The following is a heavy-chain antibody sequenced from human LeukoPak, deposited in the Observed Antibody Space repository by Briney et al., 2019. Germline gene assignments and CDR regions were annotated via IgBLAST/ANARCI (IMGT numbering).Heavy chain of an antibody. J-gene: IGHJ3*02. Sequence: ASVKVSCKASGYTFTSYGISWVRQAPGQGLEWMGWISAYNGNTNYAQKLQGRVTMTTDTSTSTAYMELRSLRSDDTAVYYCARGLYRYSSGWYGDDAFDIWGQGTVVTVSS. D-gene: IGHD6-19*01. CDR1: GYTFTSYG. V-gene: IGHV1-18*01. CDR2: ISAYNGNT. CDR3: ARGLYRYSSGWYGDDAFDI.